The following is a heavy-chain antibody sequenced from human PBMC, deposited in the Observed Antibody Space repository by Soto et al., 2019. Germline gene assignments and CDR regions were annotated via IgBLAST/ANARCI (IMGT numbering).Heavy chain of an antibody. V-gene: IGHV1-69*13. J-gene: IGHJ5*02. CDR3: ARGGSAATTYNWFDP. CDR2: IIPIFGTA. Sequence: GASVKVSCKASGGTFSSYAISWVRQAPGQGLEWMGGIIPIFGTANYAQKFQGRVTITADESTSTAYVELSSLRSEDTAVYYCARGGSAATTYNWFDPWGQGTLVTVSS. D-gene: IGHD2-15*01. CDR1: GGTFSSYA.